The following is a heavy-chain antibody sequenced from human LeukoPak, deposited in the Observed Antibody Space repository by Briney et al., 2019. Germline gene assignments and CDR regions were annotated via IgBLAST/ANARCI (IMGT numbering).Heavy chain of an antibody. Sequence: SQTLSLTCAISGDIVSGNSATWNWIRQPPSRGLEWLGRTYYRSKWFNDYAVSVKGRITINPDTSKNQFSLHLNSVTPEDTAVYYCGRAEHDWGSDYWGQGTLVTVSS. CDR1: GDIVSGNSAT. D-gene: IGHD3-9*01. V-gene: IGHV6-1*01. CDR2: TYYRSKWFN. CDR3: GRAEHDWGSDY. J-gene: IGHJ4*02.